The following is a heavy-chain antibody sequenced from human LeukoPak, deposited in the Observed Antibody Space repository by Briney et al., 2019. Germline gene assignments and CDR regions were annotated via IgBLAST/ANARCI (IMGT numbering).Heavy chain of an antibody. CDR1: GFTFSTYS. D-gene: IGHD6-13*01. CDR2: IRSSGSTT. CDR3: ARGGGIAAALNWFEP. Sequence: GGSLRLSCTASGFTFSTYSMIWVRRAPGKGLEWVSYIRSSGSTTYYADSVQGRFTTSRDDAENSLYLQMNSLRAEDTAVYYCARGGGIAAALNWFEPWGQGALVTVS. J-gene: IGHJ5*02. V-gene: IGHV3-48*01.